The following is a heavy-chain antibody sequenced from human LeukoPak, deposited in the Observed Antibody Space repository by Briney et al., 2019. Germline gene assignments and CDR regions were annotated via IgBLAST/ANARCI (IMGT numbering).Heavy chain of an antibody. CDR3: AREPYYYDSSGYYYAMPSDY. J-gene: IGHJ4*02. V-gene: IGHV3-21*01. D-gene: IGHD3-22*01. Sequence: GGSLRLSCAASGFTFSSYSMNWVRQAPGKGLEWVSFISSSSSYKYYADSVKGRFTISRDNAKNSLYLQMNSLRAEDTAVYYCAREPYYYDSSGYYYAMPSDYWGQGTLVTVSS. CDR1: GFTFSSYS. CDR2: ISSSSSYK.